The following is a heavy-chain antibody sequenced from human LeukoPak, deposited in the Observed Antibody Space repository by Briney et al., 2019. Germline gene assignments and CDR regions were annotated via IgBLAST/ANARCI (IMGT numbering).Heavy chain of an antibody. Sequence: PSETLSLTCTVSGGSISSGSYYWSWIRQPAGKGLEWIGRIYTSGSTNYNPSLKSRVTISVDTSKNQFSLKLSSVTAADTAVYYCARSVVVPAAILGNYFDYWGQGTLVSDSS. CDR2: IYTSGST. J-gene: IGHJ4*02. V-gene: IGHV4-61*02. CDR1: GGSISSGSYY. CDR3: ARSVVVPAAILGNYFDY. D-gene: IGHD2-2*02.